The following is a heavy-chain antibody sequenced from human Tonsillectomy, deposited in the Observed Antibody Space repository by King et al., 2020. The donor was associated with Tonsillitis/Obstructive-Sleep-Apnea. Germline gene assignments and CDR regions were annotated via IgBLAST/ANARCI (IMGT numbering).Heavy chain of an antibody. J-gene: IGHJ4*02. CDR1: GFTFSSYA. CDR2: ISGSGGCT. Sequence: VQLVESGGGLVQPGGSLRLSCAASGFTFSSYAMSWVRQAPGKGLEWVSAISGSGGCTYYSESVKGRFTNSRDNSKNKLDLQMNSLRGEDTAVYYCAKDHEWELPGEFDYWGQGTLVTVSS. V-gene: IGHV3-23*04. CDR3: AKDHEWELPGEFDY. D-gene: IGHD1-26*01.